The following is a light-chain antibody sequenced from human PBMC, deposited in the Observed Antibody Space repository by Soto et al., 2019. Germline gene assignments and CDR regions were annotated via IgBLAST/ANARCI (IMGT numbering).Light chain of an antibody. CDR2: DAS. J-gene: IGKJ1*01. V-gene: IGKV3-11*01. CDR3: QQRSNWPVT. Sequence: EIVLTQSPGTLSLSPGERATLSCRASQSVSSYLAWYQQKPGQAPRLLIYDASTRATGISARFSGSGSGTDFTLTISSLEPEDFAMYYCQQRSNWPVTFGQRTKVEVK. CDR1: QSVSSY.